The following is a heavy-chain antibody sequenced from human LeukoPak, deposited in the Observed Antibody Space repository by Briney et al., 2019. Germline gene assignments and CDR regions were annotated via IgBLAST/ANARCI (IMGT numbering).Heavy chain of an antibody. V-gene: IGHV1-2*02. J-gene: IGHJ6*02. D-gene: IGHD3-22*01. Sequence: ASVKVSCKASGYTFTGYYMHWVRQAPGQGLEWVGWINPNSGGTNYAQKFQGRVTMTRDTSISTAYMELSRLRSDDTAVYYCARDKEVVVDYGMDVWGQETPVTVSS. CDR3: ARDKEVVVDYGMDV. CDR2: INPNSGGT. CDR1: GYTFTGYY.